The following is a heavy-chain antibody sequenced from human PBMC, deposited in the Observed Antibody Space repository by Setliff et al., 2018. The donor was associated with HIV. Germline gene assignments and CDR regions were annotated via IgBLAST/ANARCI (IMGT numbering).Heavy chain of an antibody. CDR1: GGAISSGSYY. CDR2: IYTTGRT. D-gene: IGHD2-2*01. Sequence: PSETLSLTCTVSGGAISSGSYYWSWIRQPAGKGLEWIGHIYTTGRTNYNPSLKSRVTISVDTSKNQFSLKVSSVTAADTAVYYCVTSSSWSSRLNFWGPGMLVTVSS. J-gene: IGHJ4*02. CDR3: VTSSSWSSRLNF. V-gene: IGHV4-61*09.